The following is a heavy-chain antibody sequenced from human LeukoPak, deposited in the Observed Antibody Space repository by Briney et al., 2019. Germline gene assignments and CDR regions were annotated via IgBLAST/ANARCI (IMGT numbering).Heavy chain of an antibody. CDR3: ARDLRRGCYNWGCDH. J-gene: IGHJ4*02. V-gene: IGHV1-46*01. D-gene: IGHD5-24*01. CDR2: ITSSGGDT. CDR1: GYTFTNYY. Sequence: ASVKLSCKASGYTFTNYYMHWVRQAPGQGLEWVGMITSSGGDTTYAQKFKGRVTMTRDTSTKTVYMEVSSLTSEDTAVYYCARDLRRGCYNWGCDHWGQGTLVTVSS.